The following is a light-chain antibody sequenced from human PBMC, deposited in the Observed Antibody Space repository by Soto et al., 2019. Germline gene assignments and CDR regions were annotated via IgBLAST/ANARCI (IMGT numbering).Light chain of an antibody. CDR2: DAS. Sequence: EVVMTQSPATLSVSPGERATLSCRASQNIYTHLAWYQQKPGQAPRLLTHDASTRVTGVPVRFSGSGSGTEFNLTINNLQSEDYALYHCHQYNNWPPYTFGQGTKVDIK. J-gene: IGKJ2*01. CDR3: HQYNNWPPYT. CDR1: QNIYTH. V-gene: IGKV3-15*01.